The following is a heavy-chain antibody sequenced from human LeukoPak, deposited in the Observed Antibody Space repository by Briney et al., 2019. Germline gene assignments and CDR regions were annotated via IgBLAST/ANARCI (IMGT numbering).Heavy chain of an antibody. V-gene: IGHV4-61*08. D-gene: IGHD3-22*01. Sequence: PSETLSLTCTVFGAPISTAGYYWTWIRQTPGEGLEWIGYIYYTGSVDYNPSLKSRLSISLDTSKNQFSLKLSSVTAADTAVYYCAGDMHDSSGYYYYGMDVWGQGTTVTVSS. CDR3: AGDMHDSSGYYYYGMDV. J-gene: IGHJ6*02. CDR2: IYYTGSV. CDR1: GAPISTAGYY.